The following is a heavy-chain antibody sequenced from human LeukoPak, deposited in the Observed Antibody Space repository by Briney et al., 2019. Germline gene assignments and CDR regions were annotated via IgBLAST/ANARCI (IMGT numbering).Heavy chain of an antibody. CDR3: AGVTGYSGYDNWFDP. V-gene: IGHV4-59*01. Sequence: SETLSLTCTVSGGSISSYYWSWIRQPPGKGLEWIGYIYYSGSTNYNPSLKSRVTISVDTSKNQFSLKLSSVTAADTAVYYCAGVTGYSGYDNWFDPWGQGTLVTVSS. CDR1: GGSISSYY. D-gene: IGHD5-12*01. J-gene: IGHJ5*02. CDR2: IYYSGST.